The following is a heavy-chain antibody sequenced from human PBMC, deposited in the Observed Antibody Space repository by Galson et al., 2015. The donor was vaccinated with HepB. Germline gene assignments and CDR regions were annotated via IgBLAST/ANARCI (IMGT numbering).Heavy chain of an antibody. CDR2: IEQDGSEK. Sequence: SLRLSCAASGFIFSDYWMSWVRHAPGKGLEWVANIEQDGSEKYYVDSVKGRLTISRDNTKNSLYLQMNSLRAEDTAVYYCARGGSVGGWFPDWGQGTLVTVSS. V-gene: IGHV3-7*01. J-gene: IGHJ4*02. CDR3: ARGGSVGGWFPD. D-gene: IGHD6-19*01. CDR1: GFIFSDYW.